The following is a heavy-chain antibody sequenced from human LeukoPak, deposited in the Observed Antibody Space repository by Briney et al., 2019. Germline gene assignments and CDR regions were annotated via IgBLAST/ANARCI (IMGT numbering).Heavy chain of an antibody. CDR1: GCSFTSYW. CDR3: ARSEFLEWFPFDY. D-gene: IGHD3-3*01. V-gene: IGHV5-51*01. Sequence: GESLKISCKGSGCSFTSYWIGWVRQMPGKGLEWMGIIYPGDSDTRYSPSFQGQVTISADKSISTAYLQWSSLKASDTAMYYCARSEFLEWFPFDYWGQGTLVTVSS. J-gene: IGHJ4*02. CDR2: IYPGDSDT.